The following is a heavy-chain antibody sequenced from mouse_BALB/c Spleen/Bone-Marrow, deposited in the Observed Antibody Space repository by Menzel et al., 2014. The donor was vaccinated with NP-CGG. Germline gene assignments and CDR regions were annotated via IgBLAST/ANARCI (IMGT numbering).Heavy chain of an antibody. CDR3: ARRGYYGSSLDY. CDR1: GYSITSDYA. V-gene: IGHV3-2*02. CDR2: ISYSGST. J-gene: IGHJ2*01. D-gene: IGHD1-1*01. Sequence: EVQLVESGPGLVKPSQSLSLTCTVTGYSITSDYAWNWIRQFPENKLEWMGYISYSGSTAYNPSLCSRISITRDTSKNQFFLQLNSVTTEDTATYYCARRGYYGSSLDYWGQGTTLTVSS.